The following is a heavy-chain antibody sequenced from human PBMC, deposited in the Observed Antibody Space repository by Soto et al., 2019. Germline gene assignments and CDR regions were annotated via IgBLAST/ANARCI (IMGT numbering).Heavy chain of an antibody. D-gene: IGHD3-9*01. J-gene: IGHJ4*02. CDR2: IYSGGST. Sequence: EVQLVESGGGLVQPGGSLRLSCAASGFTVSSNFMSWVRKAPGKGLEWVSVIYSGGSTYYADSVKGRFTISRHNSKNTLYLQMNTLRAEDTAVYYCARENPTSRLTGYYYLDYWGQGTLVTVSS. CDR3: ARENPTSRLTGYYYLDY. CDR1: GFTVSSNF. V-gene: IGHV3-53*04.